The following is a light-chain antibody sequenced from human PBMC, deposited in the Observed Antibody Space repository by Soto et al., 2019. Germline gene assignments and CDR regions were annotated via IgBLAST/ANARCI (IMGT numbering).Light chain of an antibody. V-gene: IGKV3-11*01. CDR3: QQRSNWPPVT. J-gene: IGKJ4*01. Sequence: EIVMTQSLATLSVSPCERAALSLSASQSVSSYLAWYQQKPGQAPRLLIYDASNRATGIPARFSGSGSGTDFTLTISSLEPEDFVVYYCQQRSNWPPVTFGGGTKVDI. CDR1: QSVSSY. CDR2: DAS.